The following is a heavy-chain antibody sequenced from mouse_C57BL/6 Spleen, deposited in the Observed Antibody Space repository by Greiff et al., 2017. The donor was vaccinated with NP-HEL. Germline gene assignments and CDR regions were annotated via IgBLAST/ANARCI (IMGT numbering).Heavy chain of an antibody. J-gene: IGHJ3*01. Sequence: EVQLQQSGPELVKPGASVKIPCKASGYTFTDYNMDWVKQSHGKSLEWIGDINPNNGGTIYNQKFKGKATLTVDKSSSTAYMELRSLTSEDTAVYYCARWDYYYGSSLPLAYWGQGTLVTVSA. CDR3: ARWDYYYGSSLPLAY. CDR2: INPNNGGT. D-gene: IGHD1-1*01. V-gene: IGHV1-18*01. CDR1: GYTFTDYN.